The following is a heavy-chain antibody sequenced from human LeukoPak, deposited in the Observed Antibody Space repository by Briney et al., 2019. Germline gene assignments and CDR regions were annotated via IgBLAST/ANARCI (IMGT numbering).Heavy chain of an antibody. CDR2: IWNDGSST. V-gene: IGHV3-33*01. D-gene: IGHD3-10*01. CDR1: GFTFSVYG. J-gene: IGHJ4*02. Sequence: GGSLRLSCAASGFTFSVYGMHWVRQAPGKGLEWVGVIWNDGSSTYYADSVKGRFTISRDNSKNTLYLQMNSLRAEDTAVYSCARASGPFDYWGQGTLVTVSS. CDR3: ARASGPFDY.